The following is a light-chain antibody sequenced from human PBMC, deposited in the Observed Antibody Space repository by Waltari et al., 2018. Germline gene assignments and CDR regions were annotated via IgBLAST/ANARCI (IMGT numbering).Light chain of an antibody. CDR3: ASYTSHSHVV. CDR2: DVS. Sequence: QSALTQPASVSGSPGQSITLSCTGTRSDVGGYNYVSWYQQHPGKVPKLMIFDVSNRPSGVSNRFSGSKSGNTASLTISGLQAEDEADYYCASYTSHSHVVFGGGTKLTVL. V-gene: IGLV2-14*01. CDR1: RSDVGGYNY. J-gene: IGLJ2*01.